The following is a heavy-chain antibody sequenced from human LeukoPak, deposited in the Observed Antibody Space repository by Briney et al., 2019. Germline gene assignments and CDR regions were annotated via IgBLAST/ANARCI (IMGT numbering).Heavy chain of an antibody. D-gene: IGHD3-10*01. J-gene: IGHJ6*03. Sequence: SETLSLTCAVYGGSFSGYYWSWIRQPPGKGLEWIGEINHSGSTNYNPSLKSRVTISVDTSKNQFSLKLSSVTAADTAVYYRARGEKGRYYGSGNYYYYMDVWGKGTTVTVSS. CDR1: GGSFSGYY. V-gene: IGHV4-34*01. CDR3: ARGEKGRYYGSGNYYYYMDV. CDR2: INHSGST.